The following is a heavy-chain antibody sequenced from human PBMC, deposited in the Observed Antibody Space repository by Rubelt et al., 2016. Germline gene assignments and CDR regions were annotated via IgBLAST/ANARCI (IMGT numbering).Heavy chain of an antibody. CDR2: IYHSGST. V-gene: IGHV4-4*02. CDR3: ARGPRGRQWLELPYYFDY. D-gene: IGHD6-19*01. Sequence: QVQLQESGPGLVKPSGTLSLTCAVSGGSISSSNWWSWVRQPPGKGLEWIGEIYHSGSTNYNPSRKSRVTISVDKSKNQFSLRLSSVTAADTAVYYGARGPRGRQWLELPYYFDYWGQGTLVTVSS. CDR1: GGSISSSNW. J-gene: IGHJ4*02.